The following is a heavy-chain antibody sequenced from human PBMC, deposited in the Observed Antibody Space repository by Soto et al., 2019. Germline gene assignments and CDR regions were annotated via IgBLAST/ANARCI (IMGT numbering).Heavy chain of an antibody. J-gene: IGHJ4*02. CDR2: IYWEDDM. CDR3: GHSGLTSLGDY. CDR1: GFSLSTYGVG. Sequence: QITLKESGPTLVKPTQTLTLTCTFSGFSLSTYGVGVAWIRQPPGKALEWLALIYWEDDMRYSPSLRDRLTVTKDTSKNQVVLTMTNVDPIDAGTYYCGHSGLTSLGDYWGQGTGVTVSS. D-gene: IGHD2-2*01. V-gene: IGHV2-5*02.